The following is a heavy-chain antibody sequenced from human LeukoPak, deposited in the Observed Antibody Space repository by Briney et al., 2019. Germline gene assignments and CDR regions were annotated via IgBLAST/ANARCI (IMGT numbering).Heavy chain of an antibody. J-gene: IGHJ4*02. CDR2: FYSGGTT. Sequence: GGSLRLSCAASGFSSYMSWVRQAPGTGLEWVSVFYSGGTTYYADSIKGRFTVSRDNSKNTLYLQMNSLRAEDTAVYYCATDAPPRFWGQGTLVTVSS. V-gene: IGHV3-53*01. CDR1: GFSSY. CDR3: ATDAPPRF.